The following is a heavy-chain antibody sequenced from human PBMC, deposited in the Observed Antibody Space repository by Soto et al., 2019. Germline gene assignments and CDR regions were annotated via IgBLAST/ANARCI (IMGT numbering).Heavy chain of an antibody. V-gene: IGHV3-11*01. CDR3: ARDPSGYPFDY. J-gene: IGHJ4*02. CDR1: GFTFSDYY. CDR2: TSSSGSTI. D-gene: IGHD5-18*01. Sequence: GGSLRLSCAASGFTFSDYYMSWIRQAPGKGLEWVSYTSSSGSTIYYADSVKDRFTISRDNAKNSLYLQMNSLRAEDTAVYYCARDPSGYPFDYWGQGTLVTVSS.